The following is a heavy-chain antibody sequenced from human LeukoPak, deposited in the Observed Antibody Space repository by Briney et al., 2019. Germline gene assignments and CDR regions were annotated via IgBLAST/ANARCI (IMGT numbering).Heavy chain of an antibody. CDR2: ISSSSSYI. J-gene: IGHJ5*02. V-gene: IGHV3-21*01. CDR3: ARDHRYYYDSSGYYGNWFDP. Sequence: PGGSLRLSCAASGFTFNNYAMSWVRQAPGKGLEWVSSISSSSSYIYYADSVKGRFTISRDNAKNSLYLQMNSLRAEDTAVYYCARDHRYYYDSSGYYGNWFDPWGQGTLVTVSS. CDR1: GFTFNNYA. D-gene: IGHD3-22*01.